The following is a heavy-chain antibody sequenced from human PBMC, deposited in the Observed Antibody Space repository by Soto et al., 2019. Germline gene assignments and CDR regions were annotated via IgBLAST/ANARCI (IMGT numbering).Heavy chain of an antibody. CDR2: ITWNSRVL. J-gene: IGHJ4*02. D-gene: IGHD3-3*01. Sequence: EVQLVESGGRLVQPGRSLRLSCVGTGLHFDDFAMHCVRQAPGKGLEWVSGITWNSRVLAYADSVKGRFTISRDNARNSLYLQIDSLRDEDTALYYCAKGRYDFWSPYYFDSWGQGTLVTVSS. CDR1: GLHFDDFA. CDR3: AKGRYDFWSPYYFDS. V-gene: IGHV3-9*01.